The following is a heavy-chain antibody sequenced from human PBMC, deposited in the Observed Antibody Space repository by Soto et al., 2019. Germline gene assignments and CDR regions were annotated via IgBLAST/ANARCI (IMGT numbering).Heavy chain of an antibody. Sequence: QVQLVQSGAEVKKPGASVKVSCKPSGDTFTNFDLNWVRQAAGKGLEWLGWMRANSGDTGHAQKFRGRVSLTRDTSMSTAYMELSSLRAEDTAVYYCARYIHAQGLKVWGQGTLVIVSS. V-gene: IGHV1-8*01. CDR3: ARYIHAQGLKV. CDR2: MRANSGDT. CDR1: GDTFTNFD. J-gene: IGHJ4*02. D-gene: IGHD2-15*01.